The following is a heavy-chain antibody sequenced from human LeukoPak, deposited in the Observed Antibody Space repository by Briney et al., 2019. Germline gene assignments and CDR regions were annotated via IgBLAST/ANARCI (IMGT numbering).Heavy chain of an antibody. D-gene: IGHD5-18*01. J-gene: IGHJ5*02. CDR2: ISWNSGSI. V-gene: IGHV3-9*01. Sequence: GGSLRPSCAASGFTFDDYAMHWVRQAPGKGLEWVSGISWNSGSIGYADSVKGRFTISRDNAKNSLYLQMNSLRAEDTALYYCAKDGGGYSYGLYNWFDPWGQGTLVTVSS. CDR1: GFTFDDYA. CDR3: AKDGGGYSYGLYNWFDP.